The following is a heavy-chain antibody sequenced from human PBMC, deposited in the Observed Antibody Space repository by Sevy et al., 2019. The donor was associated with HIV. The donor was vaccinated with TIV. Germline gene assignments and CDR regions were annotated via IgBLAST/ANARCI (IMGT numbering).Heavy chain of an antibody. Sequence: GGSLRLSCVVSGFTFSSFDMHWVRQAPGKGLEWVAFISNDGSNKYYEDSVKGRVTISRDNSKNTLYLQMNSLRAEDTAAYYCAKDRLGSYERLFHHWGQGTLVTVSS. CDR2: ISNDGSNK. CDR1: GFTFSSFD. V-gene: IGHV3-30*18. CDR3: AKDRLGSYERLFHH. D-gene: IGHD5-12*01. J-gene: IGHJ4*02.